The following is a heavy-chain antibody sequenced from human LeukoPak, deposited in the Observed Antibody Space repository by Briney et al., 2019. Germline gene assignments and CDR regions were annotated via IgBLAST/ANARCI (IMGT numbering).Heavy chain of an antibody. Sequence: SVTVSCTASGGTFSSYAISWVRQAPGQGLEWMGGIIPIFGTANYAQKFQGRVTITADKSTSTAYMELSSLRSEDTAVYYCARVAANWFDPWGQGTLVTVSS. CDR2: IIPIFGTA. CDR3: ARVAANWFDP. CDR1: GGTFSSYA. V-gene: IGHV1-69*06. J-gene: IGHJ5*02. D-gene: IGHD6-25*01.